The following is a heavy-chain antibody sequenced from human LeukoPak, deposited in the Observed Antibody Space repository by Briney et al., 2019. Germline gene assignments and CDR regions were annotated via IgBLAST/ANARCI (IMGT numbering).Heavy chain of an antibody. D-gene: IGHD1-26*01. CDR2: ISSSSSYI. CDR3: ASGSYYDSEGDY. V-gene: IGHV3-21*01. Sequence: GGSLRLSCAASGFTFSSYSMNWVRQAPGKGLEWVSSISSSSSYIYYADSVKGRFTISRDNAKNSLYLQMNRLGAEDTAVYYCASGSYYDSEGDYWGQGTLVTVSS. CDR1: GFTFSSYS. J-gene: IGHJ4*02.